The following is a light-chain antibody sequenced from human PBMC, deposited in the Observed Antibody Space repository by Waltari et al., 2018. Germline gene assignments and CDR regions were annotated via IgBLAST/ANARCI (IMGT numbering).Light chain of an antibody. Sequence: IVLTQSPATLSLSPGERATLSCRASQSVDIYLAWYQQKPGQAPRLLIYDASTRATGIPARFSGSGSGTDFTLTISSLEPEDFAVYYCQHRGHWPPDATFGGGTKVEIK. CDR3: QHRGHWPPDAT. CDR1: QSVDIY. V-gene: IGKV3-11*01. J-gene: IGKJ4*01. CDR2: DAS.